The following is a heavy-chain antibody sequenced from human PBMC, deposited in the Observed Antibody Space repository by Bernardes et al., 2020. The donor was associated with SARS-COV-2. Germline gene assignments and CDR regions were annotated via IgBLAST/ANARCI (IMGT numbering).Heavy chain of an antibody. J-gene: IGHJ4*02. CDR2: ISGGGGST. V-gene: IGHV3-23*01. CDR1: GFTFSSYA. CDR3: AGVSGGSWEFDY. D-gene: IGHD2-15*01. Sequence: GGSLRLSCAASGFTFSSYAMSWVRQAPGKGLEWVSGISGGGGSTYYADSVKGRFTISRDNSKNTLYLQMYSLRAEDTAVYYCAGVSGGSWEFDYWGQGTLVTVSS.